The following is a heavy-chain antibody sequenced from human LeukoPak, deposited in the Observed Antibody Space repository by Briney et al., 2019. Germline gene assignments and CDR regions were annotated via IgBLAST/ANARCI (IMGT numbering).Heavy chain of an antibody. J-gene: IGHJ5*02. Sequence: ASVKVSCKASGYTFTSYGISWVRQAPGQGLEWMGWISAYNGNTNYAQKLQGRVTMTTDTSTSTAYMELRSLRSDDTAVCYCARDALYNWNLNWFDPWGQGTLVTVSS. V-gene: IGHV1-18*01. CDR1: GYTFTSYG. D-gene: IGHD1-20*01. CDR2: ISAYNGNT. CDR3: ARDALYNWNLNWFDP.